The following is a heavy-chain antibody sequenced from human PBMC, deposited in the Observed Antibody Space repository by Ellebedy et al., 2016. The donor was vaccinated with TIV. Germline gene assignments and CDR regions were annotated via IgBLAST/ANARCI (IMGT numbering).Heavy chain of an antibody. CDR1: GFTFSSYA. CDR3: ARARAATMVRGGWFDP. D-gene: IGHD3-10*01. Sequence: PGGSLRLSCAASGFTFSSYAMSWVRQAPGKGLEWVSAISGSGGSTYYADSVKGRFTISRDNSKNTLYLQMNSLRAEDTAVYYCARARAATMVRGGWFDPWGQGTLVTVSS. J-gene: IGHJ5*02. CDR2: ISGSGGST. V-gene: IGHV3-23*01.